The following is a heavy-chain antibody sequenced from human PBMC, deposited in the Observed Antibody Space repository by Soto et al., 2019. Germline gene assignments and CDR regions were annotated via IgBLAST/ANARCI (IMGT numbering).Heavy chain of an antibody. CDR2: IYSGGST. CDR1: GFTFSSYA. Sequence: GGSLRLSCAASGFTFSSYAMHWVRQAPGKGLEWVAVIYSGGSTYYADSVKGRFTISRDNSKNTLYLQMNSLRAEDTAVYYCARDFLSFYGMDVWGQGTTVTVSS. CDR3: ARDFLSFYGMDV. J-gene: IGHJ6*02. V-gene: IGHV3-53*01.